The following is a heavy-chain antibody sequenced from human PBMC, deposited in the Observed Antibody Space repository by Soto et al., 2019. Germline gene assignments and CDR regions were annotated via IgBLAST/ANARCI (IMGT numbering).Heavy chain of an antibody. J-gene: IGHJ4*02. CDR1: GFTFSSYS. V-gene: IGHV3-48*02. D-gene: IGHD4-17*01. Sequence: PGGSRRLCWAASGFTFSSYSMNWGRQAPGKGLEWVSYISSSSSTIYYADSVKGRFTISRDNAKNSLYLQMNSLRDEDTAVYYCARDPYDYGHALDYWGQGTLVTVSS. CDR2: ISSSSSTI. CDR3: ARDPYDYGHALDY.